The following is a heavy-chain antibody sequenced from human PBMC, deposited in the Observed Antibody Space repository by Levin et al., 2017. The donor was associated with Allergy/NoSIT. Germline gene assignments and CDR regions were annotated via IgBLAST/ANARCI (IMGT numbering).Heavy chain of an antibody. J-gene: IGHJ4*02. CDR1: GFSFSSYE. CDR2: ISSSGNTI. Sequence: GGSLRLSCTASGFSFSSYEMNWVRQAPGKGLEWISYISSSGNTIYYADSVKGRFTISRDNAKNSLYLQMNSLRAEDTAVYYCARKAYGSGSFSYYFDFWGQGTLVTVSS. CDR3: ARKAYGSGSFSYYFDF. V-gene: IGHV3-48*03. D-gene: IGHD3-10*01.